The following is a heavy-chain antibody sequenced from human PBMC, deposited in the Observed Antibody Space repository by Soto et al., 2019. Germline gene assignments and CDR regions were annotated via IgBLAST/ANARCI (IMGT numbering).Heavy chain of an antibody. V-gene: IGHV3-74*01. CDR3: ARGGDSSYYDSSGYPAAFDI. CDR2: INRYGSST. J-gene: IGHJ3*02. CDR1: GFTFSSYW. D-gene: IGHD3-22*01. Sequence: EVQLVESGGGLVQPGGSQRLSCEGSGFTFSSYWMHWVRQAPGKGLVWVSRINRYGSSTSYGDSVKGRFTISRDNAKNTVYLQMNSLRAEDTAVYYCARGGDSSYYDSSGYPAAFDIWGQGTMVTVSS.